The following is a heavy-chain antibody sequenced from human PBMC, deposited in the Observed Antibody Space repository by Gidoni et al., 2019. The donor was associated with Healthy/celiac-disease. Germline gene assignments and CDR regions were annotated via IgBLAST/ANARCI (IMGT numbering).Heavy chain of an antibody. CDR3: ARVHGRGSPLRYFDY. D-gene: IGHD1-26*01. J-gene: IGHJ4*02. Sequence: QVQLVESGGGVVQPGRSLRLSCAASGFTFSSYAMHWVRQAPGKGLEWVAVISYDGSNKYYADSVKGRFTISRDNSKNTLYLQMNSLRAEDTAVYYCARVHGRGSPLRYFDYWGQGTLVTVSS. CDR1: GFTFSSYA. V-gene: IGHV3-30*04. CDR2: ISYDGSNK.